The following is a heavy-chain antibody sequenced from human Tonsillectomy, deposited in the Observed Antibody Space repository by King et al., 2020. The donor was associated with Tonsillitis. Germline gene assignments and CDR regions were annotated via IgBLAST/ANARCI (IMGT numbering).Heavy chain of an antibody. V-gene: IGHV3-33*01. CDR2: IWDDGSNK. Sequence: VQLVESGGGVVQPGRSLRLSCAASGFTFSSYGMHWVRQAPGKGLEWVAVIWDDGSNKYYADSVKGRFTISRDNSKNTLYLQMNSLRAEDTAVYYCARGRDQYSGYDFAFDIWGQGTMVTVSS. J-gene: IGHJ3*02. D-gene: IGHD5-12*01. CDR1: GFTFSSYG. CDR3: ARGRDQYSGYDFAFDI.